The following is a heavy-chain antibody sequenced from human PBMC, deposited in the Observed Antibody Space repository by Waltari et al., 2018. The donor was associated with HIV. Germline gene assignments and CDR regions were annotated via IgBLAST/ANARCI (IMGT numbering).Heavy chain of an antibody. CDR2: IYNSGST. CDR3: AKDASGTYFNWFDP. D-gene: IGHD3-22*01. CDR1: GGSISNHY. Sequence: QVQLQESGPGLVKPSKTLSLTCTVSGGSISNHYWNWIRQSPGKGLEWIGHIYNSGSTNYNPSLNSRVSISVDTSKNQFFLNLKSVTAADTAVYYCAKDASGTYFNWFDPWGQGILVTVSS. V-gene: IGHV4-59*11. J-gene: IGHJ5*02.